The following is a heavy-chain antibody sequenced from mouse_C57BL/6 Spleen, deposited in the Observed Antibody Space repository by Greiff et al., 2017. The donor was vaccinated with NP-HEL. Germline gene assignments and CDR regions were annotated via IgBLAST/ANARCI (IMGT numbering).Heavy chain of an antibody. D-gene: IGHD1-1*01. CDR2: IDPSDSYT. V-gene: IGHV1-50*01. J-gene: IGHJ2*01. CDR3: ARREIYYYGSSSYYFDY. Sequence: QVQLQQPGAELVKPGASVKLSCKASGYTFTSYWMQWVKQRPGQGLEWIGEIDPSDSYTNYNQKFKGKATLTVDTSSSTAYMQLSSLTSEDSAVYYCARREIYYYGSSSYYFDYWGQGTTLTVSS. CDR1: GYTFTSYW.